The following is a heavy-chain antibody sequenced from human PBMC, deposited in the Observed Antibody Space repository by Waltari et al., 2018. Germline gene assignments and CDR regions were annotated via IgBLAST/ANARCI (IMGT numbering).Heavy chain of an antibody. J-gene: IGHJ4*02. Sequence: EVQLLESGGGLAQPGGSLTLSCAASGLTFSFYARNWVRQAPGKGLEWVSGIGVSGGSTYYADSVKGRFTISRDNSKNTLYLQMNSLRAEDTAVYYCAKDSPVLMVYAADYWGQGTMVTVSS. CDR3: AKDSPVLMVYAADY. V-gene: IGHV3-23*01. CDR2: IGVSGGST. CDR1: GLTFSFYA. D-gene: IGHD2-8*01.